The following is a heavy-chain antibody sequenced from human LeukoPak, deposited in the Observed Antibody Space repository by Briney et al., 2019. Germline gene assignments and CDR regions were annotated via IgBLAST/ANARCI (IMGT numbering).Heavy chain of an antibody. CDR1: GFTFDDYA. V-gene: IGHV3-9*01. Sequence: GGSLRLSCAVSGFTFDDYAMFWVRQAPGKGLEWVSGISWRSNNIGYADSVKGRFTISRDNAKNTLYLQMNSLRAEDTAVYYCIIAVAGYFDYWGQGTLVTVSS. CDR3: IIAVAGYFDY. CDR2: ISWRSNNI. J-gene: IGHJ4*02. D-gene: IGHD6-19*01.